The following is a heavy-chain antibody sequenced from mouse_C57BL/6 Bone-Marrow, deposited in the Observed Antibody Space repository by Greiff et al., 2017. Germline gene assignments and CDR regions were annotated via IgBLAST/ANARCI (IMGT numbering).Heavy chain of an antibody. D-gene: IGHD1-1*01. V-gene: IGHV5-4*03. CDR2: ISDGGSYT. Sequence: SLEWVATISDGGSYTYYPDNVKGRFTISRDNAKNNLYLQMSHLKSEDTAMYYCARGLRGYWGQGTTLTVSS. J-gene: IGHJ2*01. CDR3: ARGLRGY.